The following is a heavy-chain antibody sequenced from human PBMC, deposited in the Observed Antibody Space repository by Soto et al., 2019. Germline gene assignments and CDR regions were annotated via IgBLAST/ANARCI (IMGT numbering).Heavy chain of an antibody. Sequence: QVQLVQSGAEVKKPGASVKVSCKASGYTFTSYDINWVRQATGQGLEWMGWMNPNSANTGYAQKFQGRLTMTRNTSIITAYMELSSLRSEDTAVYYCARSDGYTLNWFDPWGQGTLVTVSS. CDR2: MNPNSANT. V-gene: IGHV1-8*01. J-gene: IGHJ5*02. CDR1: GYTFTSYD. CDR3: ARSDGYTLNWFDP. D-gene: IGHD2-21*01.